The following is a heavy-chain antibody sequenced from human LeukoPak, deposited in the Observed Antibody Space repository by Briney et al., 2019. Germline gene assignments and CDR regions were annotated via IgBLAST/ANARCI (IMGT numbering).Heavy chain of an antibody. J-gene: IGHJ6*03. CDR3: ARGRFLEWLLGYYYMDV. CDR1: GGSISSYY. CDR2: IYTSGST. V-gene: IGHV4-4*07. Sequence: SETLSLTCTVSGGSISSYYWSWIRQPAGKGLEWIGRIYTSGSTNYNPSLKGRVTMSVDTSKNQFSLKLSSVTAADTAVYYCARGRFLEWLLGYYYMDVWGKGTTVTVSS. D-gene: IGHD3-3*01.